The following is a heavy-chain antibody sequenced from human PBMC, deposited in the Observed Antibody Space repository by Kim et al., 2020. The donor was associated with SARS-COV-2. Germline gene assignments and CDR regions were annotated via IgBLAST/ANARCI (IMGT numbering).Heavy chain of an antibody. J-gene: IGHJ4*02. V-gene: IGHV3-7*01. D-gene: IGHD2-21*01. CDR3: ARDVVLWWGADY. Sequence: YDVDSVTGRFTISGDNAKNSLYLQMNSLGAEDTAVYYCARDVVLWWGADYWGQGTLVTVSS.